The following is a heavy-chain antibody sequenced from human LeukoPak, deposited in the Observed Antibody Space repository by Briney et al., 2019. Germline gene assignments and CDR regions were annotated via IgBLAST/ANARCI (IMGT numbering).Heavy chain of an antibody. Sequence: GGSLRLSCAASGFTFSIYAMDWVRQAPGKGLEWVALISYDGNNKYYADSVKGRFSISRDNSKNTLYLQMNSLRPEDTAIYYCARSYYDSTAYYLAEYFQHWGQGTLVTVSS. V-gene: IGHV3-30-3*01. CDR1: GFTFSIYA. D-gene: IGHD3-22*01. CDR3: ARSYYDSTAYYLAEYFQH. CDR2: ISYDGNNK. J-gene: IGHJ1*01.